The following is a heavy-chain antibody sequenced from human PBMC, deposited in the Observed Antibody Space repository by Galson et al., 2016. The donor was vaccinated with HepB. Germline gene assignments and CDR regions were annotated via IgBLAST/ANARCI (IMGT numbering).Heavy chain of an antibody. Sequence: QSGAEVKKPGESLKISCKASEYSFTSYWIGWVRQMLGKGLEWMGIIYPGDSDTRYSPSFQGQVTISADKSISTAYLQWSSLTASDTAMYYCVRRGSVVPDLYYYYYYMDVWRKGTTVTVSS. D-gene: IGHD2-2*01. CDR1: EYSFTSYW. CDR3: VRRGSVVPDLYYYYYYMDV. CDR2: IYPGDSDT. J-gene: IGHJ6*03. V-gene: IGHV5-51*01.